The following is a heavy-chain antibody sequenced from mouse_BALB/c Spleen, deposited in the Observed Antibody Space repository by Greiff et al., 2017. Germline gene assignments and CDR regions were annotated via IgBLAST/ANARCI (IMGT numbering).Heavy chain of an antibody. D-gene: IGHD2-14*01. CDR2: IRSKSNNYAT. CDR3: VRQRYTGYWYFDV. Sequence: EVQLVESGGGLVQPKGSLKLSCAASGFTFNTYAMNWVRQAPGKGLEWVARIRSKSNNYATYYADSVKDRFTISRDDSQSMLYLQMNNLKTEDTAMYYCVRQRYTGYWYFDVWGAGTTVTVSS. V-gene: IGHV10-1*02. CDR1: GFTFNTYA. J-gene: IGHJ1*01.